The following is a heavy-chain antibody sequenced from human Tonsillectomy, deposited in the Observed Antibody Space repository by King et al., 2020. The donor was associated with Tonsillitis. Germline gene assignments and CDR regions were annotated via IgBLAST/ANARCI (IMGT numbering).Heavy chain of an antibody. CDR1: GYSFDSYY. V-gene: IGHV1-46*02. D-gene: IGHD3-10*01. Sequence: QLVQSGPELRKPGASVKVSCKASGYSFDSYYMHWVRQAPGQGLEWMAIINPSDGSARYAQKFHGRVTVTRDTTTRTVDMALSSLRSEDTAVYFCAKSIHGFNHGGFDYWGQGTLVTVSS. CDR2: INPSDGSA. CDR3: AKSIHGFNHGGFDY. J-gene: IGHJ4*02.